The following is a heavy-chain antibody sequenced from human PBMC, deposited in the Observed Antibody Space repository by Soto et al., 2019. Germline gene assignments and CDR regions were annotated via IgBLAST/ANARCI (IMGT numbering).Heavy chain of an antibody. CDR1: GGTFSNYV. Sequence: QVQLVQSGAEVKKPGSSVKVSCKASGGTFSNYVVNWLRQAPGQGLGWMGRIIPISGAANSAQKFQGRVTITADKSTSTSYMELSSLRSEDTAVYYCARDMTRTVVPYFDFWGQGTLVTVSS. CDR2: IIPISGAA. V-gene: IGHV1-69*06. D-gene: IGHD1-7*01. CDR3: ARDMTRTVVPYFDF. J-gene: IGHJ4*02.